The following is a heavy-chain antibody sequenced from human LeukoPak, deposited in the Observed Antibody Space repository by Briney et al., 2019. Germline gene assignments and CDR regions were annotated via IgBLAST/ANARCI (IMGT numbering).Heavy chain of an antibody. CDR2: ISSDSATI. V-gene: IGHV3-48*01. CDR3: TSPRSSLTYYFDY. J-gene: IGHJ4*02. CDR1: GFTLGSYN. Sequence: GGSLRLSCEVSGFTLGSYNMNWVRQAPGKGLEWISYISSDSATIYYADSVKGRFTVSKDNAKNSLYLQMTSLRADDTAMYFCTSPRSSLTYYFDYWGQGTLVTVSS. D-gene: IGHD3-9*01.